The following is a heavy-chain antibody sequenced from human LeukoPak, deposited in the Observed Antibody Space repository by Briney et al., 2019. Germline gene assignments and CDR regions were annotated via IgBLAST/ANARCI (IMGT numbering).Heavy chain of an antibody. CDR3: ARIYSSSWFDYYYYYMDV. CDR2: INPNSGGT. V-gene: IGHV1-2*02. CDR1: GYTFTGYY. J-gene: IGHJ6*03. Sequence: GASVKVSCKASGYTFTGYYMHWVRQAPGQGLEWMGWINPNSGGTNYAQKFQGRVTMTRDTSISTAYMELSRLRSDDTAVYYCARIYSSSWFDYYYYYMDVWGKGTTVTVSS. D-gene: IGHD6-13*01.